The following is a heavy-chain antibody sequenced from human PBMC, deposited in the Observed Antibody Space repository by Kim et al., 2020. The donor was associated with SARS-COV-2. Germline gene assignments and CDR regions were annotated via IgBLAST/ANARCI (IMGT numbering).Heavy chain of an antibody. J-gene: IGHJ4*02. D-gene: IGHD6-13*01. CDR3: ARDRDSSSYFDY. V-gene: IGHV1-46*01. Sequence: SYAQKFQGRVTKTRDTSTSTVYMELSSLRSEDTAGYYCARDRDSSSYFDYWGQGTLVTVSS.